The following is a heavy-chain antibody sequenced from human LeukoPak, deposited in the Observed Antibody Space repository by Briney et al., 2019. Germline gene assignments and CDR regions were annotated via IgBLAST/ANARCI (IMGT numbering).Heavy chain of an antibody. D-gene: IGHD2-2*01. Sequence: SETLSLTCTVSGYSISSGYYWGWIRQPPGKGLEWIGSIYHSGSTYYNPSLKSRVTISVDTSKNQFSLKLSSVTAADTAVYYCARYVPATGFDYWGQGTLVTVSS. J-gene: IGHJ4*02. CDR3: ARYVPATGFDY. CDR2: IYHSGST. V-gene: IGHV4-38-2*02. CDR1: GYSISSGYY.